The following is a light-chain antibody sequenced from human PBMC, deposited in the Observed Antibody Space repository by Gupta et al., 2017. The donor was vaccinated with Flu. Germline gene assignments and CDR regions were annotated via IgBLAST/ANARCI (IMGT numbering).Light chain of an antibody. CDR1: SSDVGGYNY. V-gene: IGLV2-14*01. CDR3: SSYTSSSIVV. J-gene: IGLJ2*01. Sequence: SVTIACTGTSSDVGGYNYVSWYQQHPGKAPKLMIYEVSNRPSGFSNRFSGSKFGNTASLTISGLQAEDEADYYCSSYTSSSIVVLGGGTKLTVL. CDR2: EVS.